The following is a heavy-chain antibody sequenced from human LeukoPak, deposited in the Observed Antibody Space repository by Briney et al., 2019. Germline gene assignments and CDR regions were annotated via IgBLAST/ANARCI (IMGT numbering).Heavy chain of an antibody. CDR2: IYHSGST. V-gene: IGHV4-59*11. CDR3: ARGGVWFDP. D-gene: IGHD3-10*01. CDR1: GGSICPHY. Sequence: PSETLSLTCTVSGGSICPHYWSWIRQAPGKGLEWIGYIYHSGSTNYNTSLKSRVTISVDTSKNQFSLKLNSVTAADTAVYYCARGGVWFDPWGQGTLVTVSS. J-gene: IGHJ5*02.